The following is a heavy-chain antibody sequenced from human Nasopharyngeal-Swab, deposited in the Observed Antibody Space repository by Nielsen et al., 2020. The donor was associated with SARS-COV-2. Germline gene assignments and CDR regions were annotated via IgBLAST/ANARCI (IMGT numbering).Heavy chain of an antibody. Sequence: GKSLRISCPASGSTFNRYWLHGVGQVPGKGLQWVSGINRDGSDTRYAESVKGRFTASRDTANSMLYLQLNSVRVEDTGVYFCAREWERPYYFDYWGQGVQVTVSS. V-gene: IGHV3-74*01. CDR1: GSTFNRYW. CDR2: INRDGSDT. D-gene: IGHD1-26*01. J-gene: IGHJ4*02. CDR3: AREWERPYYFDY.